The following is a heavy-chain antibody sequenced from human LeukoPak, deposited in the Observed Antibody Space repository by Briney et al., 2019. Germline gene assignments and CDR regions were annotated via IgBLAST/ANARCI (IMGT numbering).Heavy chain of an antibody. Sequence: GASVKVSCKASGYTFTRYYMHWVRQAPGQGLEWMGWINPNSGGTNYAQKFQGRVTMTRDTSISTAYMELSRLRSDDTAVYYCASTYYYDSSGPRGAFDIWGQGTMVTVSS. D-gene: IGHD3-22*01. CDR2: INPNSGGT. V-gene: IGHV1-2*02. CDR3: ASTYYYDSSGPRGAFDI. CDR1: GYTFTRYY. J-gene: IGHJ3*02.